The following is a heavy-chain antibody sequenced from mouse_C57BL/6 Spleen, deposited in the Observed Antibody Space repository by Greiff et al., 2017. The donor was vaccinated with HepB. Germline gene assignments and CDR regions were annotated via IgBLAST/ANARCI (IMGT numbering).Heavy chain of an antibody. CDR1: GYSITSGYY. D-gene: IGHD1-1*01. V-gene: IGHV3-6*01. Sequence: VQLQQSGPGLVKPSQSLSLTCSVTGYSITSGYYWHWIRQFPGNKLEWMGYISYDGSNNYNPALKNRISITRDTSKNQFFLKLNSVTTEDTATYYCARAPFYGSYWYFDVWGTGTTVTVSS. CDR2: ISYDGSN. CDR3: ARAPFYGSYWYFDV. J-gene: IGHJ1*03.